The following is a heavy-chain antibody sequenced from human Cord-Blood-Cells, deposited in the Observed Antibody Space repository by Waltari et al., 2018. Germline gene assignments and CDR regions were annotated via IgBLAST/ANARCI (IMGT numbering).Heavy chain of an antibody. D-gene: IGHD1-26*01. J-gene: IGHJ4*02. CDR3: ARGELFFDY. Sequence: QVQLQQWGAGLLKPSETLSLTWAVYGGSFRGYSWCWIRQPPGKGLEWIGEINHSGSTNYNPSLKSRVTISVDTSKNQFSLKLSSVTAADTAVYYCARGELFFDYWGQGTLVTVSS. CDR1: GGSFRGYS. V-gene: IGHV4-34*01. CDR2: INHSGST.